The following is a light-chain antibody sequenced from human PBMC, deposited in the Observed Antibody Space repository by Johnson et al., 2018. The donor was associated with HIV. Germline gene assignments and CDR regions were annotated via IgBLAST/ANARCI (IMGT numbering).Light chain of an antibody. Sequence: QSVLTQPPSVSAAPGQKVTISCSGSSSNIGNNYVSWYQQLPGTAPKLLIYDNNKRPSGIPDRFLGSKSGTPATPATTGLQPGAEAEYYCRTWNRSLSEYVFGTGTKVTVL. CDR3: RTWNRSLSEYV. CDR1: SSNIGNNY. CDR2: DNN. J-gene: IGLJ1*01. V-gene: IGLV1-51*01.